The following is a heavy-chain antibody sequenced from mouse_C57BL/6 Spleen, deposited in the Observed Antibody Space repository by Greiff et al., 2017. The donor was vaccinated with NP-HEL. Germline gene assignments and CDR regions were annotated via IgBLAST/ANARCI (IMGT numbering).Heavy chain of an antibody. CDR1: GYTFTDYY. D-gene: IGHD2-4*01. Sequence: QVQLQQSGAELVRPGASVKLSCKASGYTFTDYYINWVKQRPGQGLEWIARIYPGSGNTYYNEKFKGKATLTAEKSSSTAYMQLSSLTSEDSAVYFCAREAGYDYDGWFAYWGQGTLVTVSA. CDR2: IYPGSGNT. J-gene: IGHJ3*01. V-gene: IGHV1-76*01. CDR3: AREAGYDYDGWFAY.